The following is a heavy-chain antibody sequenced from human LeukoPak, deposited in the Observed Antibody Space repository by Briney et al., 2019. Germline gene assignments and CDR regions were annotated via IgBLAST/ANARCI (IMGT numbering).Heavy chain of an antibody. J-gene: IGHJ5*02. D-gene: IGHD5-24*01. CDR3: ARINRDGTNWFDP. CDR1: GYTFTSYG. Sequence: ASVKVSCKASGYTFTSYGISWVRQAPGQGLEWMGWINPNSGGTNYAQKFQGRVTMTRDTSISTAYMELSRLRSDDTAVYYCARINRDGTNWFDPWGQGTLVTVSS. CDR2: INPNSGGT. V-gene: IGHV1-2*02.